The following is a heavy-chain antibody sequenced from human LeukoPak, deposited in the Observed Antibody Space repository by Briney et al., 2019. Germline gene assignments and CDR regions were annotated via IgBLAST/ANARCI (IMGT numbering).Heavy chain of an antibody. Sequence: GGSLRLSCTASGFTFTTYWMSWVRQAPGKGLEWVANIKQDGSEKYYVDSEKGRFTITRDNAKNSLYLQMNSLRAEDTAVYYCTRDAKWELPTIDYWGQGTLVTVSS. D-gene: IGHD1-26*01. CDR2: IKQDGSEK. J-gene: IGHJ4*02. V-gene: IGHV3-7*01. CDR1: GFTFTTYW. CDR3: TRDAKWELPTIDY.